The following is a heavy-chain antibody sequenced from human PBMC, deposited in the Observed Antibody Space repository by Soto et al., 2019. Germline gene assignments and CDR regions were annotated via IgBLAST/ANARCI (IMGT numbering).Heavy chain of an antibody. CDR1: GYTFTGYY. CDR3: ARASNVSGGDDAFDI. V-gene: IGHV1-2*04. Sequence: ASVKVSCKASGYTFTGYYMHWVRQAPGQGLEWMGWINPNSGGTNYAQKFQGWVTMTRDTSISTAYMELSRLRSDDTAVYYCARASNVSGGDDAFDIWGQGTMVTVSS. J-gene: IGHJ3*02. CDR2: INPNSGGT. D-gene: IGHD3-16*01.